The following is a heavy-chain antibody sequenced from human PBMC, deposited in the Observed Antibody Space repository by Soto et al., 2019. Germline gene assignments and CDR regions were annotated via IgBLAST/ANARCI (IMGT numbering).Heavy chain of an antibody. V-gene: IGHV1-8*01. J-gene: IGHJ6*02. Sequence: QVQLVQSGAEVKKPGASVKVSCKASGYTFTTYEINWVRQVPGQGLEWMGWMSPSSGNTGYVDQFRGRVTMTSNTPMTTAYMALSSPRYEDTAVYDCARVGGQLFGDHGMDVWGQGTTVTVSS. CDR1: GYTFTTYE. CDR2: MSPSSGNT. CDR3: ARVGGQLFGDHGMDV. D-gene: IGHD3-10*01.